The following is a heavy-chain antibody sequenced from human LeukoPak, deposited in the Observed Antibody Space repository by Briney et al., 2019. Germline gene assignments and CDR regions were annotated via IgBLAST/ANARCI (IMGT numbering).Heavy chain of an antibody. CDR1: GESFSDYY. CDR3: ARGPRVTGYYWLSY. Sequence: SETLSLTCAVYGESFSDYYWTWIRQPPGKGLEWIGEITQSGITNFNPSLKSRVTISVDTSKNHFSLNLSSVTAADTAVYYCARGPRVTGYYWLSYWGQGTLVTVSS. V-gene: IGHV4-34*01. CDR2: ITQSGIT. J-gene: IGHJ4*02. D-gene: IGHD3-9*01.